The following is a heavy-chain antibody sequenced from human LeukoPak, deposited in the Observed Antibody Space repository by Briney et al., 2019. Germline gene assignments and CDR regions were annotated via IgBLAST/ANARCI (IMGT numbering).Heavy chain of an antibody. J-gene: IGHJ6*02. CDR2: IYTSGST. CDR1: GGSISSYY. D-gene: IGHD3-22*01. V-gene: IGHV4-4*07. Sequence: PSETLSLTCTVSGGSISSYYWSWIRQPAGKGLEWIGRIYTSGSTNYNPSLKSRVTMSVDTSKNQFSLKLSSVTAADTAVYYCARENLYYYDSSGYFGDYYYGMDVWGQGTTVTVSS. CDR3: ARENLYYYDSSGYFGDYYYGMDV.